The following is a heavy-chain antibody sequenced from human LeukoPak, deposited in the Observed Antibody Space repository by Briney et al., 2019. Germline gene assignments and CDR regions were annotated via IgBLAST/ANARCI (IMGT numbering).Heavy chain of an antibody. V-gene: IGHV1-46*01. CDR3: ARAPYNWNRRSGNWFDP. D-gene: IGHD1-20*01. Sequence: ASGKASCKPSRYTFSRYYMHWLPESPGHQLEWMGIINPSGGRTSYAQKFQGRVTMTRDTSTSTVYMELSSLRSEGTAVYYCARAPYNWNRRSGNWFDPWGQRTLVTVSS. CDR1: RYTFSRYY. CDR2: INPSGGRT. J-gene: IGHJ5*02.